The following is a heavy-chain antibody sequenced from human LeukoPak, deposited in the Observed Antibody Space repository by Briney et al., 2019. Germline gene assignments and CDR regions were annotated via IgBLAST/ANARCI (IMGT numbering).Heavy chain of an antibody. V-gene: IGHV4-38-2*01. CDR2: IYHGRST. CDR1: GNSVSSGYY. Sequence: PSETLSLTCGASGNSVSSGYYWAWIRQPPGKGLEWIGSIYHGRSTYYNPSLKSRVTMSVDTSKNQFSLKLSSVTAADTALYYCAKAPVGSGWVINCFDPWGQGTLVTVSS. CDR3: AKAPVGSGWVINCFDP. D-gene: IGHD6-19*01. J-gene: IGHJ5*02.